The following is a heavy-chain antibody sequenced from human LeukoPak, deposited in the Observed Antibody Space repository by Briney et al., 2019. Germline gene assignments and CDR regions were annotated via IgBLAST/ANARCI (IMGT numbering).Heavy chain of an antibody. D-gene: IGHD2/OR15-2a*01. CDR2: ISLTGTHI. V-gene: IGHV3-21*01. CDR3: ARGDTSLQRNDALDI. Sequence: GESLRLSCAASGLTVSSNYMSWVRQAPGKGLEWVSSISLTGTHIYYAASVRGRFTISRDNAKNSLNLQMNSLRAEDTALYYCARGDTSLQRNDALDIWGQGTMVSVSS. CDR1: GLTVSSNY. J-gene: IGHJ3*02.